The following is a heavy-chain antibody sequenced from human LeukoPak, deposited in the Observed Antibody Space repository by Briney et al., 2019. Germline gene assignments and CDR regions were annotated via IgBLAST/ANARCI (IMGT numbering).Heavy chain of an antibody. Sequence: ASVRVSCKASGYTFINYGISWVRQAPGQGLGWMGWISVYNGDTNYEQKFQGRVTMTTDTSTNTAYMELRSLRSDDTAVYYCARDSGITEKWGQGTLVTVSS. CDR3: ARDSGITEK. CDR1: GYTFINYG. D-gene: IGHD1-26*01. J-gene: IGHJ4*02. V-gene: IGHV1-18*01. CDR2: ISVYNGDT.